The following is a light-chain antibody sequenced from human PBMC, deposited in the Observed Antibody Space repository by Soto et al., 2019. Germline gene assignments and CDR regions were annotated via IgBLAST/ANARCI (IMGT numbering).Light chain of an antibody. J-gene: IGKJ4*01. V-gene: IGKV1-33*01. CDR2: DAS. CDR3: QQYADLPLT. CDR1: QDTTSD. Sequence: DIQMTQSPSSLSASVGDRVTITCQASQDTTSDLHWYQQKPGKAPKLLIYDASTLEMGVPSRFSGSGSGTDFTFTINSLQPEDFATYYCQQYADLPLTFGGGTKVEI.